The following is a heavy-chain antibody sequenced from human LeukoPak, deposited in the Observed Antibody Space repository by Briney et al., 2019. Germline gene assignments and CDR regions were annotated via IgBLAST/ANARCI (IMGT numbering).Heavy chain of an antibody. V-gene: IGHV1-2*02. CDR1: GYTFTDYY. Sequence: ASVKVSCKTSGYTFTDYYMHWVRQAPGQGLEWMGWINPNSGGTNYAQKFQGRVTMTRDMSISTAYMELSRLRSDDTAVYYCARDGGVVAANRYDYWGQGTLVTVSS. CDR3: ARDGGVVAANRYDY. D-gene: IGHD2-15*01. CDR2: INPNSGGT. J-gene: IGHJ4*02.